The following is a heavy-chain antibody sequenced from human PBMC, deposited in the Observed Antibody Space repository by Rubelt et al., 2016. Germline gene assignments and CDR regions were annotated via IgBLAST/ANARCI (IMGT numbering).Heavy chain of an antibody. Sequence: QLQLQESGPGLVKPSETLSLTCTVSGGSISSSSYYWGWIRQPPGKGLEWMGSIYYSGSTYYNPAPKRRVTISVDTSKNQFSLKLSSVTAADTAVYYCARIPPGDSSSWYCDYWGQGTLVTVSS. CDR3: ARIPPGDSSSWYCDY. CDR1: GGSISSSSYY. J-gene: IGHJ4*02. D-gene: IGHD6-13*01. V-gene: IGHV4-39*07. CDR2: IYYSGST.